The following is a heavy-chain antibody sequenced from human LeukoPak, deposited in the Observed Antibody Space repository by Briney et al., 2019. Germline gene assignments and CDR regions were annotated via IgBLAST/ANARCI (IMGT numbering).Heavy chain of an antibody. Sequence: SETLSITCTVSRGSISNYYWGWIRQPPGKGLEWIGFFSYSGSTNYNPSLKSRVTISVDTSKNQFSLKLTSVTAADTAVYYCARDGPGDVGFDYWGQGTLVTVSS. V-gene: IGHV4-59*01. D-gene: IGHD1-1*01. CDR2: FSYSGST. CDR1: RGSISNYY. CDR3: ARDGPGDVGFDY. J-gene: IGHJ4*02.